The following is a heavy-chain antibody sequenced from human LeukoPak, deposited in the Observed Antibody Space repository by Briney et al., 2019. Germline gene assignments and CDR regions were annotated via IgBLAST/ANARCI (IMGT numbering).Heavy chain of an antibody. D-gene: IGHD5-12*01. CDR3: ARVGEATAFDY. CDR2: IKQDGSEK. CDR1: GFTFSSYW. J-gene: IGHJ4*02. Sequence: GGSLRLSCAASGFTFSSYWMSWVRQAPGKGLEWVANIKQDGSEKYYVDSVKGRFTISRDNSKNTLYLQMGSLRAEDMAVYYCARVGEATAFDYWGQGTLVTVSS. V-gene: IGHV3-7*01.